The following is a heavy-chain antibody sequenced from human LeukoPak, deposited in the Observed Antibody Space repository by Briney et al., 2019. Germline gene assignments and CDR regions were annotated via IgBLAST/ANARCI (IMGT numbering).Heavy chain of an antibody. V-gene: IGHV4-34*01. CDR2: INHSGST. CDR3: ARTDARTYYDFWSGYYRTYYFDY. D-gene: IGHD3-3*01. J-gene: IGHJ4*02. CDR1: GGSFSGYY. Sequence: SETLSLTCAVYGGSFSGYYWSWIRQPPGKGLEWIGEINHSGSTNYNPSLNSQVTISVDTSKNQCSLQLRSVAAAETAVYCCARTDARTYYDFWSGYYRTYYFDYWGQGTLVTVSS.